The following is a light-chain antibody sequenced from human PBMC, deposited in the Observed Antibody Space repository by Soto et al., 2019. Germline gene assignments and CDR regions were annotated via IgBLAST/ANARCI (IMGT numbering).Light chain of an antibody. CDR3: QQRYTWPPVT. CDR1: QSVSTD. CDR2: DAS. V-gene: IGKV3-11*01. Sequence: EIVLTQSPATLSLSPGERATLSCRASQSVSTDLGWYQQKPGQAPRLLIYDASNRATGIPARFSGSGSGTDFTLTISSLEPEDFAVYYCQQRYTWPPVTFGPGTRLEIK. J-gene: IGKJ5*01.